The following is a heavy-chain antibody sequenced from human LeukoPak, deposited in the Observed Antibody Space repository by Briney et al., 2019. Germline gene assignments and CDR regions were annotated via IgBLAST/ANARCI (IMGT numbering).Heavy chain of an antibody. J-gene: IGHJ6*03. Sequence: SETLSLTCTVSGGSISSGDYYWSWIRQPPGKGLEWIGYIYYSGSTYYNPSLKSRVTISVDTSKNQSSLKLSSVTAADTAVYYCARELRYYYMDVWGKGTTVTVSS. CDR1: GGSISSGDYY. CDR3: ARELRYYYMDV. V-gene: IGHV4-30-4*08. CDR2: IYYSGST.